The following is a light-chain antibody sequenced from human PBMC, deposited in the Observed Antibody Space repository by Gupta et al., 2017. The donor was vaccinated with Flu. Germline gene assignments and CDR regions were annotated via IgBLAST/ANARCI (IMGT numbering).Light chain of an antibody. Sequence: QFALIQSASVSGSPGQSSTICCTGTSSDVGGYNYVSWYQQNPGKAPKLMIYEVSNRPSGVSNRFSGSKSGNTASLTISGLQAEDDADYYCSSYTSSSTLVFGTGTTVTVL. CDR3: SSYTSSSTLV. CDR2: EVS. J-gene: IGLJ1*01. V-gene: IGLV2-14*01. CDR1: SSDVGGYNY.